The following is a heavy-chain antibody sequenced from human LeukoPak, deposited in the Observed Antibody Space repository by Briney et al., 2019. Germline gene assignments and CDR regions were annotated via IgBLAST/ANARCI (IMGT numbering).Heavy chain of an antibody. Sequence: GGSLRLSCAASGFTFSSYGMHWVRQAPGKGLEWVAVISYDGSNKYYADSVKGRFTISRDNSKNTLYLQMNSLRAEDTAVYYCAKDLLLRYFDWLPLYGMDVWGQGTTVTVSS. CDR1: GFTFSSYG. CDR2: ISYDGSNK. J-gene: IGHJ6*02. D-gene: IGHD3-9*01. CDR3: AKDLLLRYFDWLPLYGMDV. V-gene: IGHV3-30*18.